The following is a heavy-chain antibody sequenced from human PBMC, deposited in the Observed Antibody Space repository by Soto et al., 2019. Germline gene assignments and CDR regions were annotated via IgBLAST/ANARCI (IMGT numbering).Heavy chain of an antibody. J-gene: IGHJ6*02. D-gene: IGHD2-15*01. CDR3: ARVPSGPYYYYYGMDV. CDR2: IYSGGST. CDR1: GFTFSDYY. Sequence: GGSLRLSCAASGFTFSDYYMSWIRQAPGKGLEWVSVIYSGGSTYYADSVKGRFTISRDNSKNTLYLQMNSLRAEDTAVYYCARVPSGPYYYYYGMDVWGQGTKVTVS. V-gene: IGHV3-66*01.